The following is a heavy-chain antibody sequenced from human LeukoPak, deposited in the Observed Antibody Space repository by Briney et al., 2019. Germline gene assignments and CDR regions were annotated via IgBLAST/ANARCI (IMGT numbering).Heavy chain of an antibody. Sequence: GGSLRLSCTASGFTFRSYTMNWVRQAPGNGLEWVSTISGGGTTTYYAESVKGRFTISRDNSKNTLYLQMNSLRAEDTAVYYCAKAYNDILTGDHSWGQGTLVTVSS. CDR3: AKAYNDILTGDHS. D-gene: IGHD3-9*01. J-gene: IGHJ4*02. V-gene: IGHV3-23*01. CDR1: GFTFRSYT. CDR2: ISGGGTTT.